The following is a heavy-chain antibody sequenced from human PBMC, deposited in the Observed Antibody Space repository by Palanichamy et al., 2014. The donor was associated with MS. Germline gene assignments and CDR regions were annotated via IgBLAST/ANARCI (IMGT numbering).Heavy chain of an antibody. CDR1: GGSISSGDNY. CDR3: ARTGVIVPAALPHFDC. D-gene: IGHD2-2*01. Sequence: QVQLQESGPGLVKPSQTLSLTCTVSGGSISSGDNYWSWIRQHPGKGLEWIGYIYYIGGTYYNPSLRSRVTISIDTSSNQFSLKLRSVTAADTAVYYCARTGVIVPAALPHFDCWGQGTLVTVSS. CDR2: IYYIGGT. V-gene: IGHV4-31*03. J-gene: IGHJ4*02.